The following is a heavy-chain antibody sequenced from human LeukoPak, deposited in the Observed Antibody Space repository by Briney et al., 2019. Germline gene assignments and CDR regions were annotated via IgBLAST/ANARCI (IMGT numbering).Heavy chain of an antibody. Sequence: GGSVRLSCAASGFSFSTYSMNWVRQAPGKGLGWISYISNSGHTTYYAESVKGRFTISRGNAWNSLYLQMNSLRGEDTAVYCARRITISGLGYYMDVWGKGTTVIVSS. CDR3: ARRITISGLGYYMDV. CDR2: ISNSGHTT. V-gene: IGHV3-48*01. CDR1: GFSFSTYS. D-gene: IGHD3-3*01. J-gene: IGHJ6*04.